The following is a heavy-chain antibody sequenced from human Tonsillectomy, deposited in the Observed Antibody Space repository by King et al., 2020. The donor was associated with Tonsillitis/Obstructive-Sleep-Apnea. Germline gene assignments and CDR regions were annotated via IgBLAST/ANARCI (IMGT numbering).Heavy chain of an antibody. Sequence: QLVQSGAEVKKPGASVKVSCKASGYTFTSYYMHWVRQAPGQGLEWMGIINPSGGSTSYAQKFQGRVTMTRDTSTSTVYMELSSLRSEDTAVYYCAREGLRFLEWLPTYYYYMDVWGKGTTVTVSS. CDR1: GYTFTSYY. J-gene: IGHJ6*03. V-gene: IGHV1-46*01. CDR3: AREGLRFLEWLPTYYYYMDV. D-gene: IGHD3-3*01. CDR2: INPSGGST.